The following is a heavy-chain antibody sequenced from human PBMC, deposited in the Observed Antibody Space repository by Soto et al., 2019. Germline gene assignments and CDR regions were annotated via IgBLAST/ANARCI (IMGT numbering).Heavy chain of an antibody. Sequence: QVQLVQSGAEVKQPGSSGKVSCRASAGTFSSYAISWVRQAPGQGLEWMGGIIPIFGTANYAQKFQGRVTSTADESTSTAYMELSSLRSEDTAVYYCARVVHTVRGVRGWFDPWGQGTLVTVSS. D-gene: IGHD3-10*01. CDR2: IIPIFGTA. CDR1: AGTFSSYA. J-gene: IGHJ5*02. V-gene: IGHV1-69*01. CDR3: ARVVHTVRGVRGWFDP.